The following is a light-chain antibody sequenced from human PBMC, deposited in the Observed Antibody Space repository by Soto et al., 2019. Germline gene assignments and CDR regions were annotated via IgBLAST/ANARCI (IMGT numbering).Light chain of an antibody. CDR3: QQTTTCPLT. CDR1: QGVSNW. J-gene: IGKJ4*01. CDR2: TAS. Sequence: EIQMTQSPSSVSVSVGERVTITCRASQGVSNWLAWYQQKPGQAPNLLIYTASSWQSGVPSRFSGSGSGTDFTLTISSLQPEDFAIYYCQQTTTCPLTFGGGTKVEI. V-gene: IGKV1D-12*01.